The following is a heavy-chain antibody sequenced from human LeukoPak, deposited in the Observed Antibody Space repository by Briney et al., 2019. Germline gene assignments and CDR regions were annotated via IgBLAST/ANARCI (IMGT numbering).Heavy chain of an antibody. J-gene: IGHJ3*02. V-gene: IGHV1-69*13. CDR1: GGTFSSYA. D-gene: IGHD5/OR15-5a*01. CDR3: ARDIGSSTAFDI. CDR2: IIPIFATA. Sequence: ASVKVSCKASGGTFSSYAISWVRQAPGQGLEWMGGIIPIFATANYAQKFQGRVTITADESTSTAYMELSSLRSEDTAVYYCARDIGSSTAFDIWGQGTMVTVSS.